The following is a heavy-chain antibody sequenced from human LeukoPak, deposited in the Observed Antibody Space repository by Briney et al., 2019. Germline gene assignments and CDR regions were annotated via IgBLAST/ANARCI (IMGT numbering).Heavy chain of an antibody. CDR1: GFTFSTYW. V-gene: IGHV3-74*01. CDR3: VLVSLTPG. CDR2: ISSDGSNT. J-gene: IGHJ4*02. D-gene: IGHD3-3*02. Sequence: SGGSLRLSCAASGFTFSTYWMHWVRQAPGKGLVWVSRISSDGSNTNYADSVKGRFTISRDNANNTLYLQTNSLRAEDTAVYYCVLVSLTPGWGQGTLVTVSS.